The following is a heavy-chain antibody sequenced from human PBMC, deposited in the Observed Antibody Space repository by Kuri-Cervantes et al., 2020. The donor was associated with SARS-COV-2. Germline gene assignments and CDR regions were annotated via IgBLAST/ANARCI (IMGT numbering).Heavy chain of an antibody. CDR2: IDPSDSYT. CDR1: GYSFTSYW. CDR3: ASTVAFWSGYYDY. J-gene: IGHJ4*02. V-gene: IGHV5-10-1*01. D-gene: IGHD3-3*01. Sequence: KVSCKGSGYSFTSYWISWVRQMSGKGLEWMGRIDPSDSYTNYSPSFQGHVTISADKSISTAYLQWSSLKASDTAMYYCASTVAFWSGYYDYWGQGTLVTVSS.